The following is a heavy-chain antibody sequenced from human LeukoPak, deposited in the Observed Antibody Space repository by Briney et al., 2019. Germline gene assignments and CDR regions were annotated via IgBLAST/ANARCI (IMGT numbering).Heavy chain of an antibody. CDR1: GYTFTGYY. V-gene: IGHV1-2*02. D-gene: IGHD5-18*01. Sequence: ASVTVSVLASGYTFTGYYMHWVRQARGQGVEWMGWINPNSGGTDYAQKFQGRVTMTRDTSISTAYMEMSRLRSDDTAVYYCARDKQPGDYWGQGTLVTVSS. CDR3: ARDKQPGDY. CDR2: INPNSGGT. J-gene: IGHJ4*02.